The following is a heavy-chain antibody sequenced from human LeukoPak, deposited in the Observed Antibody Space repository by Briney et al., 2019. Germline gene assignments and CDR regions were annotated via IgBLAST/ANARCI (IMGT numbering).Heavy chain of an antibody. CDR3: AKDANSGYAPTDI. J-gene: IGHJ3*02. CDR2: ISWNSGSI. CDR1: GFTFDDYA. Sequence: GGSLRLSCAASGFTFDDYAMHWVRQAPGKGLEWVSGISWNSGSISYADSVKGRFTISRDNAKNSLYLQMNSLRAEDTALYYCAKDANSGYAPTDIWGQGTMVTVSS. V-gene: IGHV3-9*01. D-gene: IGHD3-22*01.